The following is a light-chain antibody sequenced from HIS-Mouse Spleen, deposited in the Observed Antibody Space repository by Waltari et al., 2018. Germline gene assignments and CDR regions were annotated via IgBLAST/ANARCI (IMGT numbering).Light chain of an antibody. V-gene: IGLV3-1*01. Sequence: SYELTQPPSVSVSPGQTASITCSGYKLGDKYACWYQQKPGQSPVLVIYQDSKRPAGVTERFSGTNSANTATLTISGTQAMDEADYYCQAWDSSTYVVFGGGTKLTVL. CDR3: QAWDSSTYVV. CDR1: KLGDKY. CDR2: QDS. J-gene: IGLJ2*01.